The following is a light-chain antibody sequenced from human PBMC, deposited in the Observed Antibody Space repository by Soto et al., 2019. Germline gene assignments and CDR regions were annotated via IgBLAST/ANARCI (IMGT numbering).Light chain of an antibody. CDR1: SSDVGAYNY. CDR3: SSYTTSNTPVV. J-gene: IGLJ3*02. Sequence: QSVLTQPASVSGSPGQSITISCTGTSSDVGAYNYVSWYQQHPGKAPKLMIYEVSNRPSGVSNRFSGSKSGNTASLTISGLQAEDEADYYCSSYTTSNTPVVFGGGTKVTVL. V-gene: IGLV2-14*01. CDR2: EVS.